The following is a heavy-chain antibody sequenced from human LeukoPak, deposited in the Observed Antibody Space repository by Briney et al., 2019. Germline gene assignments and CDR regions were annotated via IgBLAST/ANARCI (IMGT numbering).Heavy chain of an antibody. V-gene: IGHV4-39*01. CDR1: GGSISSGGY. CDR3: ARGYGGNSWFDP. Sequence: SETLSLTCAVSGGSISSGGYWSWLRQPPGKGLEWIGSISYSGSTYYNPSLKSRLTKSVDTSRNQFSLKLSSVTAADTAVYYCARGYGGNSWFDPWGQGTLVTVSS. CDR2: ISYSGST. D-gene: IGHD4-23*01. J-gene: IGHJ5*02.